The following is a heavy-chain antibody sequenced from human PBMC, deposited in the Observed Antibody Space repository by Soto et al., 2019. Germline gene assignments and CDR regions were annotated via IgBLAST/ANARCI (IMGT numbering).Heavy chain of an antibody. Sequence: ESSGAEVKKPGASVKVSCKASGYISTRHWTHWVRQAPGQGLEWMGVISPSGEATTYAQSLKGRATMTRDPSTNTMYMGLRRLTYDDTAVYFCAPDTSQNDEAWWFAPWGPGTLVTVS. D-gene: IGHD3-22*01. CDR2: ISPSGEAT. CDR3: APDTSQNDEAWWFAP. CDR1: GYISTRHW. V-gene: IGHV1-46*01. J-gene: IGHJ5*02.